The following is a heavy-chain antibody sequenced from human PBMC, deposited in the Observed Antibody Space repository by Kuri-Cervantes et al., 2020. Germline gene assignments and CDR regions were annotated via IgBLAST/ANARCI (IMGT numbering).Heavy chain of an antibody. CDR3: AKTLLGELYYFDY. D-gene: IGHD3-16*01. J-gene: IGHJ4*02. CDR1: GFTFSNYG. CDR2: INSDGSST. V-gene: IGHV3-74*01. Sequence: AGTLCLTCAASGFTFSNYGMHWVRQAPGKGLVWVSRINSDGSSTCYADSVKGRFTISRDNAKNTLYLQMNSLRAEDTAVYYCAKTLLGELYYFDYWGQGTRVTVSS.